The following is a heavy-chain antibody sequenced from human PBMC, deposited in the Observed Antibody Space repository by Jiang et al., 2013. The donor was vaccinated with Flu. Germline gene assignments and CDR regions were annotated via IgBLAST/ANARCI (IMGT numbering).Heavy chain of an antibody. CDR2: IYPGDSET. J-gene: IGHJ4*02. Sequence: GAEVKKPGESLKISCKAFGYSFNAYWIGWVRQMPGKGLEWVAIIYPGDSETRYSPAFQGQVTISADRSITTAYLQWNTLKASDTAMYYCARPRGYSSGYGIDFWGQGTWVTVSS. V-gene: IGHV5-51*01. CDR3: ARPRGYSSGYGIDF. CDR1: GYSFNAYW. D-gene: IGHD5-18*01.